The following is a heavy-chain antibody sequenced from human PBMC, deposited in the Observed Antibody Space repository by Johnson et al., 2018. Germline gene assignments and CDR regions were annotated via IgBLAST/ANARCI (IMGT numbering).Heavy chain of an antibody. CDR2: IVPIFHRP. J-gene: IGHJ3*02. D-gene: IGHD3-22*01. CDR1: GGTFSTYA. Sequence: QVQLQESGAEVKRPGSSXRVSCRASGGTFSTYAISWVRPAPGQGLEWLGGIVPIFHRPDYAQNFKGLVSITADASTNTVHLDLSTLRSADTAGYYCARAHDSGSYRLGNAFDIWGQGTLVTVSS. V-gene: IGHV1-69*01. CDR3: ARAHDSGSYRLGNAFDI.